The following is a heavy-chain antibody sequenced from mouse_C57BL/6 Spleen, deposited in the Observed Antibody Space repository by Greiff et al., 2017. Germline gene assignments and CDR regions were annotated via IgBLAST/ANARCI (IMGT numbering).Heavy chain of an antibody. V-gene: IGHV1-15*01. CDR1: GYTFTDYE. CDR3: TRGGNYVN. Sequence: VQLQESGAELVRPGASVTLSCKASGYTFTDYEMHWVKQTPVHGLEWIGAIDPETGGTAYNQKFKGKAILTADKSSSTAYMELRSQTSEDSAVYYCTRGGNYVNWGQGTLVTVSA. J-gene: IGHJ3*01. D-gene: IGHD2-1*01. CDR2: IDPETGGT.